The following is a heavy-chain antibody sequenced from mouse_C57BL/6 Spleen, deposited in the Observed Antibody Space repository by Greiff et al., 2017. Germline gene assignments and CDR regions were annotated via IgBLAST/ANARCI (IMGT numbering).Heavy chain of an antibody. CDR3: ARGATVAYYAMDY. CDR1: GYTFTDYY. J-gene: IGHJ4*01. CDR2: INPNNGGT. V-gene: IGHV1-26*01. Sequence: VQLQQSGPELVKPGASVKISCKASGYTFTDYYMNWVKQSHGKSLEWIGDINPNNGGTSYNQKFKGKATLTVDKSSSTAYMELRRLTSEDSAVYYCARGATVAYYAMDYWGQGTSVTVSS. D-gene: IGHD1-1*01.